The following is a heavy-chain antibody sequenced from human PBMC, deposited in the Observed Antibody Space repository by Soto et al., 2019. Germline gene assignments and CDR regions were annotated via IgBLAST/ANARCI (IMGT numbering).Heavy chain of an antibody. CDR2: IYYSGST. D-gene: IGHD4-4*01. J-gene: IGHJ4*02. V-gene: IGHV4-59*01. CDR1: GGSISSYY. Sequence: PSETLSLTCTVSGGSISSYYWSWIRPPPGKGLEWIGYIYYSGSTNYNPSLKSRVTISVDTSKNQFSLKLSSVTAADTAVYYCARNEMTTVTTFDYWGQGTLVTVSS. CDR3: ARNEMTTVTTFDY.